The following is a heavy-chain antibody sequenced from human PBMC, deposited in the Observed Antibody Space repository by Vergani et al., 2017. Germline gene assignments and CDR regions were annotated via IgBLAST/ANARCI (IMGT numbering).Heavy chain of an antibody. D-gene: IGHD6-19*01. V-gene: IGHV1-8*01. CDR2: MNPNSGNT. J-gene: IGHJ4*02. CDR3: ARYSSGSDSFDY. Sequence: VSCKASGYTFTSYDINWVRQATGQGLEWMGWMNPNSGNTGYAQKFQGRVTMTRNTSISTAYMELSSLRSEDTAVYYCARYSSGSDSFDYWGQGTLVTVSS. CDR1: GYTFTSYD.